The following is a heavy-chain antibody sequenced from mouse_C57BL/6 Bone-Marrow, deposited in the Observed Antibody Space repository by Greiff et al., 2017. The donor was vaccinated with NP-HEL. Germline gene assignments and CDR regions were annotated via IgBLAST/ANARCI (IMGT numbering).Heavy chain of an antibody. V-gene: IGHV2-5*01. Sequence: VQVVESGPGLVQPSQSLSITCTVSGFSLTSYGVHWVRQSPGKGLEWLGVIWRGGSTDYNAAFMSRLSITKDNSKSQVFFKMNSLQADDTAIYYCANVVATDYYAMDYWGQGTSVTVSS. CDR1: GFSLTSYG. J-gene: IGHJ4*01. CDR2: IWRGGST. CDR3: ANVVATDYYAMDY. D-gene: IGHD1-1*01.